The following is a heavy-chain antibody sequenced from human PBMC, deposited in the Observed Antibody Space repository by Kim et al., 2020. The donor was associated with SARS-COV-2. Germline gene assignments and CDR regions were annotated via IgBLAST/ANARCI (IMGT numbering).Heavy chain of an antibody. J-gene: IGHJ4*02. V-gene: IGHV3-48*02. D-gene: IGHD5-18*01. CDR3: ARDRWGYSYGYFDY. Sequence: ADSVKGRFTISRDNAKNSLYLQMNSLRDEDTAVYYCARDRWGYSYGYFDYWGQGTLVTVSS.